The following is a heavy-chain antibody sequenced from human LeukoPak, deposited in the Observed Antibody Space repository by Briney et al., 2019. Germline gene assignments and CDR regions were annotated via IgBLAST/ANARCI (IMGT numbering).Heavy chain of an antibody. J-gene: IGHJ4*02. CDR1: GFTFSSYW. CDR3: ARARIAVAGALTAFDY. Sequence: GGSLRLSCAASGFTFSSYWMHWVRQAPGKGLVGVSRINGDGSTTNYADSVKGRFTISRDNARYSLYLQMNSLRVEDTAVYYCARARIAVAGALTAFDYWGQGTLVTVSS. V-gene: IGHV3-74*01. D-gene: IGHD6-19*01. CDR2: INGDGSTT.